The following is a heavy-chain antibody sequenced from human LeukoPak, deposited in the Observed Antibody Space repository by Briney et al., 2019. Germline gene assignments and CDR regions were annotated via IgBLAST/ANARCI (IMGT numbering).Heavy chain of an antibody. CDR2: IYHSGST. CDR3: ASGLGAREVGY. CDR1: FTGYY. V-gene: IGHV4-34*01. D-gene: IGHD1-26*01. J-gene: IGHJ4*02. Sequence: FTGYYMHWVRQPPGKGLEWIGEIYHSGSTNYNPSLNSRVTISVDKSKNQFSLKLSSVTAADTAVYYCASGLGAREVGYWGQGTLVTVSS.